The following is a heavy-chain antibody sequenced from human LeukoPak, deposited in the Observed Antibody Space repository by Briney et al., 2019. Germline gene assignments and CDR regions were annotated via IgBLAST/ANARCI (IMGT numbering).Heavy chain of an antibody. CDR2: IYYSGST. J-gene: IGHJ4*02. Sequence: PSETLSLTCTVSGGSISSSSYYWGWIRQPPGKGLEWIGYIYYSGSTNYNPSLKSRVTISVDTSKNQFSLKLSSVTAADTAVYYCARGPDFDGFLLNGLTSWGQGTLVTVSS. D-gene: IGHD3-9*01. CDR3: ARGPDFDGFLLNGLTS. V-gene: IGHV4-61*05. CDR1: GGSISSSSYY.